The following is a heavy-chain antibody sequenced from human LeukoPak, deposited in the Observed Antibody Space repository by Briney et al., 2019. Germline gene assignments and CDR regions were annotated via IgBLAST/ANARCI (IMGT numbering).Heavy chain of an antibody. CDR1: GFSLSDYN. D-gene: IGHD6-25*01. V-gene: IGHV3-48*02. Sequence: GGSLRHSCAASGFSLSDYNMNWVRQTPGKGLEWVSYINSIGSGMHYTDSVRGRFTISRDNAKNSLYLQMNSLRDEDTALYYCARGVSRYISGWHFDYWGQGALVTVSS. J-gene: IGHJ4*02. CDR2: INSIGSGM. CDR3: ARGVSRYISGWHFDY.